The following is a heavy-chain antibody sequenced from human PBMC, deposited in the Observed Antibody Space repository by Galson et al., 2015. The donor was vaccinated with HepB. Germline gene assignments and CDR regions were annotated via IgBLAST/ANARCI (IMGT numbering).Heavy chain of an antibody. CDR3: AGGRSSNNPGYWFAP. J-gene: IGHJ5*02. CDR1: GGTFTTYA. CDR2: IIPILAIA. Sequence: QSGAEVKKPGESLKISCTASGGTFTTYAIGWVRQAPGQGLEWMGRIIPILAIAKYAQKFQDRVTITADKSTSTAYMELSSLRSEDTAVYYCAGGRSSNNPGYWFAPWGQGTLVTVSS. D-gene: IGHD6-13*01. V-gene: IGHV1-69*04.